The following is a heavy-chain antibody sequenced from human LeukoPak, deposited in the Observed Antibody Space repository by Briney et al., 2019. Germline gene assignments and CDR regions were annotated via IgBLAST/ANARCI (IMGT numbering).Heavy chain of an antibody. D-gene: IGHD5-12*01. Sequence: GSLRLSCAASGFTFSSYGMHWVRQAPGKGLEWVAVIWYDGSNKYYADSVKGRFTISRDNSKNTLYLQMNSLRAEDTAVYYCARDRTSGYDWYDAFDIWGQGTMVTVSS. CDR2: IWYDGSNK. CDR3: ARDRTSGYDWYDAFDI. CDR1: GFTFSSYG. J-gene: IGHJ3*02. V-gene: IGHV3-33*01.